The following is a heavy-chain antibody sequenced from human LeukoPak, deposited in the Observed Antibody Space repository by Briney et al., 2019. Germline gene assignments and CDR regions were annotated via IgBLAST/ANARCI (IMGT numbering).Heavy chain of an antibody. J-gene: IGHJ6*04. V-gene: IGHV4-30-2*01. CDR1: GGSISSGGYC. Sequence: PSETLSLTCTVSGGSISSGGYCWSWIRQPPGKGLEWIGYIYHSGSTYYNPSLKSRVTISVDRSKNQFSLKLSSVTAADTAVYYCARDSSPNVTIVGLLVMDVWGKGTTVTVSS. CDR2: IYHSGST. CDR3: ARDSSPNVTIVGLLVMDV. D-gene: IGHD3-22*01.